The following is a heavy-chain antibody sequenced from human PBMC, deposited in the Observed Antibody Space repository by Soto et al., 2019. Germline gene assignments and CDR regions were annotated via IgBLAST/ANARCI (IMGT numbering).Heavy chain of an antibody. V-gene: IGHV5-10-1*01. CDR2: IDPTDSTV. CDR3: ARRKKDGSRSYYGMDV. CDR1: GYSFTAYW. Sequence: GESLKISCKTSGYSFTAYWINWVRHMPGKGLEWMGEIDPTDSTVNYSPSSQGHVTIPVDKSNSTAFLQWSSLKASDTAMYYCARRKKDGSRSYYGMDVWGQGTTVTVSS. J-gene: IGHJ6*02. D-gene: IGHD6-25*01.